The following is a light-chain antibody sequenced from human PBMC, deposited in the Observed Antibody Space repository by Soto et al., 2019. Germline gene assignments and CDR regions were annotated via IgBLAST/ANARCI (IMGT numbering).Light chain of an antibody. Sequence: QSALTQPASVSGSPGQSITISCTGTSSDVGGYNYVSWYQQHPGKAPKLMISDVSNRPSGVSDRFSGSKSVNTASLTISGLQAEDEAEYYSSSYTSSSTLYVFGTGTKLTVL. CDR2: DVS. CDR1: SSDVGGYNY. CDR3: SSYTSSSTLYV. J-gene: IGLJ1*01. V-gene: IGLV2-14*03.